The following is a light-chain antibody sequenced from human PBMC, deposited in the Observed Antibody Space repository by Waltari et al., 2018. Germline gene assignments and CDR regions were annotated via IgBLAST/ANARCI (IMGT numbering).Light chain of an antibody. Sequence: EIVLTQSPATLSLSPGERATLSCRASQSVIGYLAWYQQRPGQAPRLLIFDASNRATGIPARFSGSGSGTDFTLTISSLEPEDFAVYYCQQRYIWPPITFGQGTRLDIK. CDR3: QQRYIWPPIT. CDR2: DAS. J-gene: IGKJ5*01. CDR1: QSVIGY. V-gene: IGKV3-11*01.